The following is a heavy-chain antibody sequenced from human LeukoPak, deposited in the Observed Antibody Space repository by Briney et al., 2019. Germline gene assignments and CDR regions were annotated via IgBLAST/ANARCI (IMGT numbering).Heavy chain of an antibody. CDR2: IYYRGST. D-gene: IGHD6-13*01. Sequence: SETLSLTCTVSGGSITSYDWSWIRQPPGKGLEWLAYIYYRGSTNYNPSLKSRVTTSIDMSKNQFSLNLNSVTAADTAVYYCARRHTGDSSSWYLLGAFDIWGQGRMVTVSS. V-gene: IGHV4-59*08. J-gene: IGHJ3*02. CDR3: ARRHTGDSSSWYLLGAFDI. CDR1: GGSITSYD.